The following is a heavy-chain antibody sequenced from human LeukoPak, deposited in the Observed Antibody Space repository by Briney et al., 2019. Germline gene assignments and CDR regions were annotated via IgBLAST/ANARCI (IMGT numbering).Heavy chain of an antibody. CDR3: ARVARVYGSGNYPSFDF. V-gene: IGHV1-2*02. J-gene: IGHJ4*02. D-gene: IGHD3-10*01. Sequence: GASVKVSCKASGYIFTGYFLHWVRQAPGHGLEWMGWINPNSGDTHYAQKFQGRVSLARDTSISTASMHLSRLRSDDTAVYYCARVARVYGSGNYPSFDFWGQGTLVTVSS. CDR2: INPNSGDT. CDR1: GYIFTGYF.